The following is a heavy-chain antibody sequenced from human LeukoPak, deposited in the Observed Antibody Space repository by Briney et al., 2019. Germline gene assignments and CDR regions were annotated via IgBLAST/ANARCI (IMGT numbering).Heavy chain of an antibody. V-gene: IGHV4-39*07. CDR3: ARGAIVVVPAAVNDAFDI. Sequence: SETLSLTCTVSGGSISSSSYYWGWIRQPPGKGLEWIGSIYYSGSTYYNPSLKSRVTISVDTSKNQFSLKLSSVTAADTAVYYCARGAIVVVPAAVNDAFDIWGQGTMVTVSS. D-gene: IGHD2-2*01. CDR2: IYYSGST. J-gene: IGHJ3*02. CDR1: GGSISSSSYY.